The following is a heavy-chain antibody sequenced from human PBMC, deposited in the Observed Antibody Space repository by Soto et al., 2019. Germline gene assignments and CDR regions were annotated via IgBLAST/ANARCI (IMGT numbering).Heavy chain of an antibody. CDR3: SKDPQVARSGCSDY. CDR2: ISGSGGST. J-gene: IGHJ4*02. CDR1: GFTFSSYA. D-gene: IGHD6-19*01. V-gene: IGHV3-23*01. Sequence: GGSLRLSCAASGFTFSSYAMSWVRQAPGKGLEWVSAISGSGGSTYYADSVKGRFTISRDNSKNTLYLQMNSLRAEDTAVYYCSKDPQVARSGCSDYWGQGTLVTVSS.